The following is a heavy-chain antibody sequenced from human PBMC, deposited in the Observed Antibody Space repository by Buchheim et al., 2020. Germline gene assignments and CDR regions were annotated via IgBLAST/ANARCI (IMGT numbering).Heavy chain of an antibody. V-gene: IGHV3-48*01. D-gene: IGHD1-26*01. Sequence: EVQLVESGGGLVQPGGSLRLSCTASGFIFSSYSMNWVRRAPGKGLEWVSYISSSSSTIYYADSVKGRFTISRDNAKNSLSLQMNSLRAEDTAVYYCARDSLGATGWDYFDYWGQGTL. CDR3: ARDSLGATGWDYFDY. CDR2: ISSSSSTI. J-gene: IGHJ4*02. CDR1: GFIFSSYS.